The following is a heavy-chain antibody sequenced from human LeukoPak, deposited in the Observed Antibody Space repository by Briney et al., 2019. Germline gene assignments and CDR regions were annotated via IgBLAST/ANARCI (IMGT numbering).Heavy chain of an antibody. Sequence: GGSLRLSCAASGFTFRSYSMNWVRQAPGKGLEWVSSISSSSSYIYYADSVKGRFTISRDNAKNSLYLQMNSLRAEDTAVYYCARDRAPSIAAAGTAGWFDPWGQGTLVTVSS. CDR3: ARDRAPSIAAAGTAGWFDP. CDR1: GFTFRSYS. V-gene: IGHV3-21*01. J-gene: IGHJ5*02. CDR2: ISSSSSYI. D-gene: IGHD6-13*01.